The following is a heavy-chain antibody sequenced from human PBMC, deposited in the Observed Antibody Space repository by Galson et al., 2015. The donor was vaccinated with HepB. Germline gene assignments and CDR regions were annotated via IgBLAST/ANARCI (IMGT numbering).Heavy chain of an antibody. CDR3: VRWIQLWFYGMDV. V-gene: IGHV3-64D*06. D-gene: IGHD5-18*01. CDR2: ISSNGGST. J-gene: IGHJ6*02. CDR1: GFTFSSYA. Sequence: SLRLSCAASGFTFSSYAMHWVRQAPGKGLEYVSAISSNGGSTYYADSVKGRFTISRDNSKNTLYLQMSSLRAEDTAVYYCVRWIQLWFYGMDVWGQGTTVTVSS.